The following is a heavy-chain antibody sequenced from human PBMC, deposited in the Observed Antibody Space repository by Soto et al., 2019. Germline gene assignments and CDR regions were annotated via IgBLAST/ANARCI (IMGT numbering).Heavy chain of an antibody. J-gene: IGHJ4*02. Sequence: QVQLQESGPGLVKPSETLSLTCRVSGGSMSGYYWSWVRLAPGKGLEWIGYVYYTGSTNYNPSLQSRVSISVDTSNTHFSLSLSLVTAADTAVYFCARSIAVPSGHIDHWGQGIRVTIYS. D-gene: IGHD6-6*01. CDR1: GGSMSGYY. CDR2: VYYTGST. CDR3: ARSIAVPSGHIDH. V-gene: IGHV4-59*01.